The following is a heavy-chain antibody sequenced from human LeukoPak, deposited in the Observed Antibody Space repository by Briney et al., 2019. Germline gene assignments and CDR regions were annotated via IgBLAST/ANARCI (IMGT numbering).Heavy chain of an antibody. V-gene: IGHV4-61*01. CDR2: IYYSGST. D-gene: IGHD6-25*01. CDR1: GGSVSSGSYY. J-gene: IGHJ4*02. Sequence: SETLSLTCTVSGGSVSSGSYYWSWIRQPPGKGLEWIGYIYYSGSTNYNPSLKSRVTISVDTSKNQFSLKLSSVTAADTAVFYCARDRSGIAADWGQGILVTVSS. CDR3: ARDRSGIAAD.